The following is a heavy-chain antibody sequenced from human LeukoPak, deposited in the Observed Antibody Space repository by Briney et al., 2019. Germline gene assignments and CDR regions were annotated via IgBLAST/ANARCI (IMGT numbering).Heavy chain of an antibody. Sequence: AASLKLSCAASGFTFSSYWMSWVRQAPRKGLEWVANIKQDRSEKYYVDSVKGRFTISRDKAKNSLHLQMNSLRAEDTPVYYCARDHHYDRSGYYHPYYYNYMDVWGNGTTVTVSS. D-gene: IGHD3-22*01. V-gene: IGHV3-7*01. J-gene: IGHJ6*03. CDR2: IKQDRSEK. CDR3: ARDHHYDRSGYYHPYYYNYMDV. CDR1: GFTFSSYW.